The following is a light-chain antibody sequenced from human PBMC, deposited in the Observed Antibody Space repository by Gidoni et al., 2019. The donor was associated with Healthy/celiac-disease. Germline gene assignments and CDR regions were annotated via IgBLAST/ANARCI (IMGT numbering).Light chain of an antibody. J-gene: IGKJ2*01. Sequence: DSQMTQSPSSLSASVGDRVTITCRASQSISSYLNWYQQKPGKAPKLLIDAASSLQSGVPTRFSGSGSGTDFTLTISSLQPEDFATYYCQQSYSTPLVFGQGTKLEIK. CDR3: QQSYSTPLV. CDR1: QSISSY. CDR2: AAS. V-gene: IGKV1-39*01.